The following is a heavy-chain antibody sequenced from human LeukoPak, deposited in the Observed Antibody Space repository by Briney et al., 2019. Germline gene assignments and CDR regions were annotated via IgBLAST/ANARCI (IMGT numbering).Heavy chain of an antibody. Sequence: GGSLRLSCAASGFTFSSYSMNWVRQAPGKGLEWVSSISSSSSYIYYADSVKGRFTISRDNAKNSLYLQMNSLRAEDTAVYYCARVGDGYNLDYYYGMDVRGQGTTVTVSS. CDR3: ARVGDGYNLDYYYGMDV. V-gene: IGHV3-21*01. CDR1: GFTFSSYS. CDR2: ISSSSSYI. D-gene: IGHD5-24*01. J-gene: IGHJ6*02.